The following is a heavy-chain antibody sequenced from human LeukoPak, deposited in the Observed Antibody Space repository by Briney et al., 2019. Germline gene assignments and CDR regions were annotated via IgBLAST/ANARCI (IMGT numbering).Heavy chain of an antibody. CDR1: GGSISSYY. D-gene: IGHD5-18*01. CDR3: ARGIQLWHYLDY. Sequence: SETLSLTGTVSGGSISSYYWSWIRQPPGKGLEWIGYIYYSGSTNYNPSLKSRVTISLDTSKNQFSLKLSSVTAADSALYYCARGIQLWHYLDYWGQGTLVTVSS. J-gene: IGHJ4*02. CDR2: IYYSGST. V-gene: IGHV4-59*01.